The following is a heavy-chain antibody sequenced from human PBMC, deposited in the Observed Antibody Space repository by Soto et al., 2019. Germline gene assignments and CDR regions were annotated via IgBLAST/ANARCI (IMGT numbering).Heavy chain of an antibody. CDR2: IKGDGSAK. V-gene: IGHV3-7*01. Sequence: EVPLVESGGGLVQPGGSLRLSCAASGFTFSSQWMSWVRQTPGKGLEWVGNIKGDGSAKFYVDSVRGRFTISRDNAKNSLYLQMNSLRVEDTAVYYCAISYDSPGGPWGQGTLVTVSS. D-gene: IGHD3-3*01. CDR1: GFTFSSQW. J-gene: IGHJ5*02. CDR3: AISYDSPGGP.